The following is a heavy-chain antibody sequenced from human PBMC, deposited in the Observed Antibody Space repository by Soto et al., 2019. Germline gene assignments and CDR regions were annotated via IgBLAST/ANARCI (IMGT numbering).Heavy chain of an antibody. CDR3: ATQGFYRMGV. V-gene: IGHV4-4*02. J-gene: IGHJ6*02. Sequence: QVQLQESGPGLVQPSGTLSLTCAVSGDSITGDNWWSWVRQPPGKGLEWIGEIHHSGATNYNPSLTSRVTISVNKSKNQFSLKLTSGTAADTAMFYCATQGFYRMGVWGRGTTVTVSS. CDR2: IHHSGAT. CDR1: GDSITGDNW.